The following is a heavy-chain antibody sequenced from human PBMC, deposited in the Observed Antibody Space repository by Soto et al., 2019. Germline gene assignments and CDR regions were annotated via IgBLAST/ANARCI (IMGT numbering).Heavy chain of an antibody. D-gene: IGHD2-8*02. V-gene: IGHV4-31*03. J-gene: IGHJ5*02. Sequence: SETLSLTCTVTGGSIRRRGYYWSWIRQRPGEGLEWIGFVYYRGTTDYNPSLRSRMTISADTSRNQFYLTVTSVTVADTAIYYCAASGGPEGDWFDPWGQGIVVTVSS. CDR2: VYYRGTT. CDR3: AASGGPEGDWFDP. CDR1: GGSIRRRGYY.